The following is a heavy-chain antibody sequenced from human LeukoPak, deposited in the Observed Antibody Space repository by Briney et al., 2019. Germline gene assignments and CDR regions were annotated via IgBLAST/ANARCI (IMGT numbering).Heavy chain of an antibody. D-gene: IGHD4-17*01. V-gene: IGHV3-9*01. J-gene: IGHJ4*02. Sequence: GGSLRLSCAASGFTFDDYAMHWVRQAPGKGLEWVSGISWSSGSIGYADSVKGRFTISRDNAKNSLYLQMNSLRAEDTALYYCAKDIASSVVTTPYYFDYWGQGTLVTVSS. CDR3: AKDIASSVVTTPYYFDY. CDR1: GFTFDDYA. CDR2: ISWSSGSI.